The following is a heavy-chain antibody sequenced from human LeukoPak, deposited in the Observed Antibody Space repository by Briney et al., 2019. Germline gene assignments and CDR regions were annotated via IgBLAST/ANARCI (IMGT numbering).Heavy chain of an antibody. CDR2: IYYSGST. J-gene: IGHJ5*02. D-gene: IGHD4-23*01. CDR3: ARRGYGGFLDWFDP. V-gene: IGHV4-39*01. CDR1: GGSISSSTHY. Sequence: PSETLSLTCTVSGGSISSSTHYWGWIRQSPGKGLEWIVSIYYSGSTYYNPSLKSRVSISVDTSKNQFSLKLSSVTAADTAVYYCARRGYGGFLDWFDPWGQGILVTVSS.